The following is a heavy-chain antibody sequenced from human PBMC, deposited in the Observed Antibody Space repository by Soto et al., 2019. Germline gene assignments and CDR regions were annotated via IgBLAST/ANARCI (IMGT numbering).Heavy chain of an antibody. CDR2: ISATGTTT. J-gene: IGHJ4*02. Sequence: EVQLMESGGGLVQPGGSLRLSCAASEFSFSSYALNWVRQAPGKGLEWVSAISATGTTTYYADSVKGRFTISRDNSKSTLFLPMDSLSPEDTAVYYCATYSSPFDYWGQGTLVTVSS. CDR1: EFSFSSYA. V-gene: IGHV3-23*01. D-gene: IGHD6-13*01. CDR3: ATYSSPFDY.